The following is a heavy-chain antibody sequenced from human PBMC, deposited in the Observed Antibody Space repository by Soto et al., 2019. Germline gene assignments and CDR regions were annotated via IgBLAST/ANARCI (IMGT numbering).Heavy chain of an antibody. D-gene: IGHD2-2*02. CDR1: GYTFTGYY. V-gene: IGHV1-2*02. CDR3: ARDRGEMATILGMDV. Sequence: ASVKVSCKASGYTFTGYYIHWVRQAPGQGLEWMGWINPNSGGTNYAQKFQGRVTMTRDTSISTAYMELSRLRSDDTAVYYCARDRGEMATILGMDVWGQGTTVTVSS. CDR2: INPNSGGT. J-gene: IGHJ6*02.